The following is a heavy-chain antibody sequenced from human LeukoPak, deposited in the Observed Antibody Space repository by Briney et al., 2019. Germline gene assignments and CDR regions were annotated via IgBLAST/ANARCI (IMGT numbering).Heavy chain of an antibody. CDR1: GYTFSNYI. CDR3: AKDRSSSDY. CDR2: ISAYNGNT. D-gene: IGHD3-10*01. V-gene: IGHV1-18*04. J-gene: IGHJ4*02. Sequence: GASVKVSCKASGYTFSNYIISWVRQAPGQWLEWMGCISAYNGNTNYAQKLQGRVTMTTDTSTSTAYMELRSLRSDDTAVYYCAKDRSSSDYWGQGTLVTVSS.